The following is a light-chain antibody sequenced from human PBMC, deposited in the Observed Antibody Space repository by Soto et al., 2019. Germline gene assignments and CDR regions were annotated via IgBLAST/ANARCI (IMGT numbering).Light chain of an antibody. J-gene: IGKJ5*01. CDR1: QSISRN. V-gene: IGKV1-39*01. CDR3: QQSYTTASIT. Sequence: DIQMTQSPSSLSASVGDRVTITCRASQSISRNLNWYQHKPGKAPKLLIYAASSLQNGVPSRFRGGGSGTEFTLSISSLQTEDFGTYYCQQSYTTASITFGRGTRLEIK. CDR2: AAS.